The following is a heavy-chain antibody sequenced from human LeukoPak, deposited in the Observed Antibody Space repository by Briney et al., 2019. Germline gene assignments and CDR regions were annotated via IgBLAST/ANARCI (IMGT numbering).Heavy chain of an antibody. V-gene: IGHV3-74*01. CDR3: ARDLTTSYCSSTSCYGGFDY. Sequence: GGSLRLSCAASGFTFSSYWMHWVRHAPGKGLVWVSRINSDGSSTSYADSVKGRFTISRDNAKNTLYLQMNSLRAEDTAVYYCARDLTTSYCSSTSCYGGFDYWGQGTLVTVSS. CDR1: GFTFSSYW. CDR2: INSDGSST. D-gene: IGHD2-2*01. J-gene: IGHJ4*02.